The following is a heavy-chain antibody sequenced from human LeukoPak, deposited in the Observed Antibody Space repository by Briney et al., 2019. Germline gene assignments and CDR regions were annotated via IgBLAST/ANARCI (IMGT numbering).Heavy chain of an antibody. CDR2: IWYDGSNK. J-gene: IGHJ4*02. Sequence: TGGSLRLSCAASGFTFSSYGMHWVRQAPGKGLEWVAVIWYDGSNKYYADSVKGRFTISRDNSKNTLYLQMNSLRAEDTAVYYCATLLGYTAMVTDFDYWGQGTLVTVSS. V-gene: IGHV3-33*01. CDR1: GFTFSSYG. D-gene: IGHD5-18*01. CDR3: ATLLGYTAMVTDFDY.